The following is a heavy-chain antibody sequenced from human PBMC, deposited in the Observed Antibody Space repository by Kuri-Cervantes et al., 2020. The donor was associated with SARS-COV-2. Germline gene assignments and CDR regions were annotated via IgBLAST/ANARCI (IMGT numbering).Heavy chain of an antibody. CDR3: ARDRQRDFDF. V-gene: IGHV3-30-3*01. CDR2: ISYDGINK. CDR1: GFTFSSYA. J-gene: IGHJ4*02. D-gene: IGHD6-25*01. Sequence: CPASGFTFSSYAMHSVRQAPGKGLELVTLISYDGINKFYADSVKGRFNISRDNSKNTLYLQMNSLRPEDTAVYYCARDRQRDFDFWGQGTLVTVSS.